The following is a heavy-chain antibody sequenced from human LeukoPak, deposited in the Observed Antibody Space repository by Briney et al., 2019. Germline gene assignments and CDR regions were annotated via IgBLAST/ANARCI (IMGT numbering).Heavy chain of an antibody. CDR1: GGTFSSYA. J-gene: IGHJ5*02. CDR2: IIPIFGTA. Sequence: SVKLSFKASGGTFSSYAISWVRHAPGQGLEWMGGIIPIFGTANYAQKFQGRVTITAHISTSTGYMELSSLRSEDRAVYSCARDPYGSGTNWFDPWGQGTLVTVSS. V-gene: IGHV1-69*06. D-gene: IGHD3-10*01. CDR3: ARDPYGSGTNWFDP.